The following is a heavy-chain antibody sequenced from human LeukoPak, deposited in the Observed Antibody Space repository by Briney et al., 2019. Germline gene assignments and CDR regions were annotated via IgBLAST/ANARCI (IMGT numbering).Heavy chain of an antibody. J-gene: IGHJ4*02. CDR2: ISWNSGSI. CDR1: GFTFDDYA. D-gene: IGHD5-24*01. CDR3: AKDGDGYNLGTYYLDY. V-gene: IGHV3-9*01. Sequence: PGRSLRLSCAASGFTFDDYAMHWVRQAPGKGLEWVSGISWNSGSIGYADSVKGRFTISRDNAKNSLYLQMNSLRAEDTALYYCAKDGDGYNLGTYYLDYWGQGTLVTVSS.